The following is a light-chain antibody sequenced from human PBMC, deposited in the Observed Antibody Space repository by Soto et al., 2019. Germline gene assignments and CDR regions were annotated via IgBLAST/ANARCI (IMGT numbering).Light chain of an antibody. Sequence: QSALTQPASVSGSPGQSIAISCTGTSSDVGGFNYVSWYQQHPGKAPKLLIYDVSSRPSGVSDRFSGSKSGNTASLTISGLQAEDEADYYCDSYTTRTTYVFGAGTKVTDL. V-gene: IGLV2-14*03. CDR1: SSDVGGFNY. CDR3: DSYTTRTTYV. J-gene: IGLJ1*01. CDR2: DVS.